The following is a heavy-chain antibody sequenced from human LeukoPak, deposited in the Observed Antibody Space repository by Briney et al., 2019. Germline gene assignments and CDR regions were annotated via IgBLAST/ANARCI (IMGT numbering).Heavy chain of an antibody. CDR3: AREGKPEYSSSSYAFDI. CDR2: IYTSGST. Sequence: SETLSLTCTVSGGSISSYYWSWIRQPAGKGLEWIGRIYTSGSTNYSPSLKSRVTISVDTSKNQFSLRLSSVTAADTAVYYCAREGKPEYSSSSYAFDIWGQGTMVTVSS. D-gene: IGHD6-6*01. J-gene: IGHJ3*02. V-gene: IGHV4-4*07. CDR1: GGSISSYY.